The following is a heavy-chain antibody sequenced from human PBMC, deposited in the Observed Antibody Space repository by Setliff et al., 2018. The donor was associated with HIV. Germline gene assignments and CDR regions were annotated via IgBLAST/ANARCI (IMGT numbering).Heavy chain of an antibody. D-gene: IGHD6-19*01. CDR1: GFTFSDYY. CDR2: ISGNSGAV. J-gene: IGHJ4*02. CDR3: ARESGYTGGWGYGATYNY. Sequence: GGSLRLSCVASGFTFSDYYMNWVRQAPGKGLEWLCFISGNSGAVTYADSVKGRFTISRDNAKNSLYLQMNSLRDDDTAVYYCARESGYTGGWGYGATYNYWGQGALVTVSS. V-gene: IGHV3-11*05.